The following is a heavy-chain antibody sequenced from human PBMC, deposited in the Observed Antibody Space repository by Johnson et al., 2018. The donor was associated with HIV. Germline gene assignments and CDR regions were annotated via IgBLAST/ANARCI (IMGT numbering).Heavy chain of an antibody. V-gene: IGHV3-20*04. J-gene: IGHJ3*02. CDR2: INWNSGSI. CDR3: AKDRKLRRGNGGWVENACDI. Sequence: VQLVESGGGVVRPGGSLRLSCVASGFTFDDYGMSWVRQAPGKGLEWVSGINWNSGSIGYADSVQGRFTISRGNSKNSLYLQMNSLRAEDTALYYCAKDRKLRRGNGGWVENACDIWGQGTMVTVSS. CDR1: GFTFDDYG. D-gene: IGHD1-26*01.